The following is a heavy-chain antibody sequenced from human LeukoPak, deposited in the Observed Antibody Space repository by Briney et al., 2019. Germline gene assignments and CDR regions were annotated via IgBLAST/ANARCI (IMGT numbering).Heavy chain of an antibody. CDR2: ISGSGGST. J-gene: IGHJ4*02. CDR3: ARAYYDFWSGYYGLDY. V-gene: IGHV3-23*01. Sequence: PGGSLRLSCAVSGFIFSNYAMNWVRQAPGKGLEWVSAISGSGGSTYYADSVKGRFTISRDNSKNTLYLQMNSLRAEDTAVYYCARAYYDFWSGYYGLDYWGQGTLVTVSS. CDR1: GFIFSNYA. D-gene: IGHD3-3*01.